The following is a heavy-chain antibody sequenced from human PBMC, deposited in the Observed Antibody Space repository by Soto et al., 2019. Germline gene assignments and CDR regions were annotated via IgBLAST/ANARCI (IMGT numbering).Heavy chain of an antibody. V-gene: IGHV1-8*02. CDR1: GYTFNNYD. CDR2: MNPNSGNT. Sequence: VKVSCKASGYTFNNYDIHWVRQAPGHGLEWMGWMNPNSGNTGYAQNFRGRVTMTQNTAIGTAYMELSSLRSDDTATYYCTRAYGAETFDFWGQGTRVTVSS. CDR3: TRAYGAETFDF. J-gene: IGHJ5*01. D-gene: IGHD3-10*01.